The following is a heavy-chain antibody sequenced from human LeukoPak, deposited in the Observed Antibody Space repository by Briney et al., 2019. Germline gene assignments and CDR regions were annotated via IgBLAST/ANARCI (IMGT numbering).Heavy chain of an antibody. CDR3: ARGGEGHIVVVN. J-gene: IGHJ4*02. D-gene: IGHD2-21*01. V-gene: IGHV1-46*01. Sequence: ASVKVSCKASGYIFTSYYIHWVRQASGQVLEWMGMINPSSGSTTYAQKFQGRVTVTRDTSTSTVYMELSSLSSEDTAVYYCARGGEGHIVVVNWGQGTLVTVSS. CDR1: GYIFTSYY. CDR2: INPSSGST.